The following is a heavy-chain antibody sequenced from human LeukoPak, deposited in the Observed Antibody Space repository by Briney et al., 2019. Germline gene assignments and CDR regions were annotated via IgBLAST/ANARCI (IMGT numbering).Heavy chain of an antibody. D-gene: IGHD5-18*01. CDR3: VKVRRASGYSYGYIDS. CDR1: GFSFSSTW. J-gene: IGHJ4*02. V-gene: IGHV3-9*01. CDR2: ITWNSGTI. Sequence: HPGGSLRLSCAASGFSFSSTWMHWVRQAPAKGLEWVSGITWNSGTIGYADSVKGRFTISRDNAKYSLYLQMNSLRAEDTAFYYCVKVRRASGYSYGYIDSWGQGTLVTVSS.